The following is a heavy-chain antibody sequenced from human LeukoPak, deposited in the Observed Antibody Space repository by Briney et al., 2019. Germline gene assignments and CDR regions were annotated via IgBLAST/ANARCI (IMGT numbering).Heavy chain of an antibody. J-gene: IGHJ4*02. CDR2: IRYDGSYK. D-gene: IGHD2-2*01. CDR3: AKEIVAAAMPTNFDY. Sequence: PGGSLRLSCVASGFTFSSYGIPWGRQAPGKGLKWVAFIRYDGSYKYYTDSVKGRFAISRDDSKNTVYLQMNSLRAEDTAVYYCAKEIVAAAMPTNFDYWGQGTLVTVSS. V-gene: IGHV3-30*02. CDR1: GFTFSSYG.